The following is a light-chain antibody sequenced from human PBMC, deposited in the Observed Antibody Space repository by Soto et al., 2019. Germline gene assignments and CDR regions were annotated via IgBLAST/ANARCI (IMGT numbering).Light chain of an antibody. V-gene: IGKV1-39*01. Sequence: MTQSPSSLSASVGDRVTITCRASQSISSYLNWYQQKPGKAPKLLIYATSSLQSGVPSRFSGSGSGTEFTLTISSLQSEDSAVYFCQQYANWPKTFGQGTKVEIK. CDR2: ATS. J-gene: IGKJ1*01. CDR1: QSISSY. CDR3: QQYANWPKT.